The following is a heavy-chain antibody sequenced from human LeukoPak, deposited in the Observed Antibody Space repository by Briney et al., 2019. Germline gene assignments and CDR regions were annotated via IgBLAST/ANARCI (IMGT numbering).Heavy chain of an antibody. Sequence: GGSLRLSCAASGFTFSSYSMNWVRQAPGKGLEWVSSISSSSSYIYYADSVKGRFTISRDNAKNSLYLQMNSLRAEGTAVYYCASLIYCTNGVCYDYWGQGTLVTVSS. V-gene: IGHV3-21*01. D-gene: IGHD2-8*01. CDR3: ASLIYCTNGVCYDY. CDR2: ISSSSSYI. J-gene: IGHJ4*02. CDR1: GFTFSSYS.